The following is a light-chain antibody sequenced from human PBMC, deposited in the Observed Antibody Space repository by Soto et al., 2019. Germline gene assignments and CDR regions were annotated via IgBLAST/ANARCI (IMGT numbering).Light chain of an antibody. V-gene: IGLV2-14*01. J-gene: IGLJ1*01. CDR3: KSYTSSSLNV. CDR1: RSDVGGYNF. Sequence: QSVLTQPASASGSPGQSITISCTGTRSDVGGYNFVSWYQHHPGKAPKLMIYEVSNRPSGVSNRFSGSKSGNTASLTISGLQAEDEADYYCKSYTSSSLNVFGTGTKVTVL. CDR2: EVS.